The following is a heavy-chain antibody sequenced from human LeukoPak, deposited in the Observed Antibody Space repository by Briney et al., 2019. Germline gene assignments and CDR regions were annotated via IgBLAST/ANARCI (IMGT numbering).Heavy chain of an antibody. V-gene: IGHV4-34*01. CDR1: GGSFSGYY. Sequence: SETLSLTCAVYGGSFSGYYWSWIRQSPGKGLEWIGEINQSGSTNHNPSLKSRVTISVDTSKNQFSLKVSSVTAGDTAVYYCARGYGSGFAYWGQGTLVTVSS. CDR2: INQSGST. CDR3: ARGYGSGFAY. J-gene: IGHJ4*02. D-gene: IGHD3-10*01.